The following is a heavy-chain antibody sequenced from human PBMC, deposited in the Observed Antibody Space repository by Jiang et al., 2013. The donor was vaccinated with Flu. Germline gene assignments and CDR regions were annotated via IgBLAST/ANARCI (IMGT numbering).Heavy chain of an antibody. CDR1: GTFSSYA. V-gene: IGHV1-69*06. CDR2: SHPYLWYT. J-gene: IGHJ6*03. CDR3: ARETTGYSYGCMDV. Sequence: GTFSSYASSWVRQAPGQGLEWVGGSHPYLWYTNYAQKFQGRVTITADKSTSTVYMELSGLRYADTAVYYCARETTGYSYGCMDVWGKGTTVTVSS. D-gene: IGHD5-18*01.